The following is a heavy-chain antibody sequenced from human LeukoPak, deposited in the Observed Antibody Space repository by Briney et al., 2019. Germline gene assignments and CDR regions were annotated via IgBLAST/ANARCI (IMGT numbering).Heavy chain of an antibody. V-gene: IGHV4-59*01. CDR3: ARLPYFDSSGRMYYFDY. D-gene: IGHD3-22*01. CDR1: GGSFSGYY. CDR2: IFYSGST. Sequence: PSETLSLTCAVYGGSFSGYYWSWIRQPPGKGLEWIGYIFYSGSTNYNPSLKSRVTISVGTSKNQFSLKLSSVTAADTAVYYCARLPYFDSSGRMYYFDYWGQGTLVTVSS. J-gene: IGHJ4*02.